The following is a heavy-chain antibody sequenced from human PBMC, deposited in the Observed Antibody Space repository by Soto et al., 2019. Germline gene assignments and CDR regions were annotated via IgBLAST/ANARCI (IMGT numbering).Heavy chain of an antibody. CDR3: ARGGYSYDY. D-gene: IGHD5-18*01. J-gene: IGHJ4*02. Sequence: SVKVSCKASGGTFRSYAISWVRQAPGQGLEWMGGIIPIFGTANYAQKFQGRVTIPADDSTSTAYMELSSLRSEDTAVYYCARGGYSYDYWGQGTLVTASS. CDR2: IIPIFGTA. V-gene: IGHV1-69*13. CDR1: GGTFRSYA.